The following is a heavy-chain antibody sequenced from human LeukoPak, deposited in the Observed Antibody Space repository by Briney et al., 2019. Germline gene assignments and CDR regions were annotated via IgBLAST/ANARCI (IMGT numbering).Heavy chain of an antibody. V-gene: IGHV1-46*01. Sequence: GASVKVSCKASGYTFTSYYMHWVRQAPGQGLEWMGIINPSGGSTSYAQKFQGRVTMTRDTSTSTVYMELSSLRSEDTAVHYCARPAGLRHPYYYYYGMDVWGQGTTVTVSS. CDR2: INPSGGST. CDR3: ARPAGLRHPYYYYYGMDV. J-gene: IGHJ6*02. D-gene: IGHD5-12*01. CDR1: GYTFTSYY.